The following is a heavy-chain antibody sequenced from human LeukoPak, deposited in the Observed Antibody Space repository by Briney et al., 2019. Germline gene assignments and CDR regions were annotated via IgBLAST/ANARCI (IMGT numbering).Heavy chain of an antibody. Sequence: SETLSLTCAVYGGSFSGYYWSWIRQPPGKGLEWIGYIYYSGSTNYSPSLKSRVTISLDKSKTQFFLKLSSVAAADTAVYYCARLSNYGILTGNSWFDSWGQGTLVTVSS. J-gene: IGHJ5*01. CDR3: ARLSNYGILTGNSWFDS. CDR2: IYYSGST. CDR1: GGSFSGYY. V-gene: IGHV4-59*08. D-gene: IGHD3-9*01.